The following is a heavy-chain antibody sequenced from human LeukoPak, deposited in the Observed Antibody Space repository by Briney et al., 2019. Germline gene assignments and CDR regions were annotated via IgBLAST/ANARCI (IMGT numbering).Heavy chain of an antibody. Sequence: GGSLRLSCAASGFTVSSNYMSWVRQAPGKGLERVSVIYSGGSTYYADSVKGRFTISRDNSKNTLYLQMNSLRAEDTAVYYCASPRVVVGYYMDVWGKGTTVTVSS. V-gene: IGHV3-66*02. CDR2: IYSGGST. CDR1: GFTVSSNY. J-gene: IGHJ6*03. CDR3: ASPRVVVGYYMDV. D-gene: IGHD2-15*01.